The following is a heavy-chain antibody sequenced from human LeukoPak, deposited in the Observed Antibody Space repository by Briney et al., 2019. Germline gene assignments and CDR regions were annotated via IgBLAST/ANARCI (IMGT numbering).Heavy chain of an antibody. CDR3: ARAPGYYGDPFDY. CDR1: GFTFSGYS. D-gene: IGHD4-17*01. Sequence: GGSLRLSCAASGFTFSGYSFNWVRQAPGRGLEWVSCISSSTSYIYYADSVRGRFTISRDNAKNSLYLQMNSLRVEDTAVYYCARAPGYYGDPFDYWGQGTLVTVSS. CDR2: ISSSTSYI. J-gene: IGHJ4*02. V-gene: IGHV3-21*01.